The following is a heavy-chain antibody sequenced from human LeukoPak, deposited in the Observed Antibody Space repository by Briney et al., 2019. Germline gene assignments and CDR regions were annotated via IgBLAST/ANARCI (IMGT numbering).Heavy chain of an antibody. CDR1: GGTFSSYA. Sequence: ASVKVSCKASGGTFSSYAISWVRQAPGQGLEWMGGIIPIFGTANYAQKFQGRVTITTDESTSTAYMELSSLRSEDTAVYYCARYGPDYGGNPPQYYMDVWGKGTTVTVSS. D-gene: IGHD4-23*01. CDR3: ARYGPDYGGNPPQYYMDV. J-gene: IGHJ6*03. V-gene: IGHV1-69*05. CDR2: IIPIFGTA.